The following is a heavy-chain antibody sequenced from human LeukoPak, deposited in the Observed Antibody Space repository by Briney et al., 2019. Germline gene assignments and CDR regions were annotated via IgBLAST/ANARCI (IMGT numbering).Heavy chain of an antibody. CDR2: IYYSGNT. CDR1: GGSINNYY. Sequence: PSETLSLTCTVSGGSINNYYWSWIRQPPGKRLEWIGYIYYSGNTNYNPSLKSRVTISVDTSKNQFFLKLNSVTAADTAVYYCARDEGGLDYWGQGTLVTVSS. V-gene: IGHV4-59*01. J-gene: IGHJ4*02. D-gene: IGHD1-26*01. CDR3: ARDEGGLDY.